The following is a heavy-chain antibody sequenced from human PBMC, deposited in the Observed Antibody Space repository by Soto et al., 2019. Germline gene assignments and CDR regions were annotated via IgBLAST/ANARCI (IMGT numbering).Heavy chain of an antibody. Sequence: PGGSLRLSCTASGFTFSSYAVTWVRQAPGKGLEWVSSIGGSGGTTYYADSVKGRFTISRDNSKNTLYLQMNSLRAEDTAVYFCAKAILMTAYYNSAFDIWGQGTMVTVSS. D-gene: IGHD3-9*01. CDR2: IGGSGGTT. V-gene: IGHV3-23*01. CDR1: GFTFSSYA. J-gene: IGHJ3*02. CDR3: AKAILMTAYYNSAFDI.